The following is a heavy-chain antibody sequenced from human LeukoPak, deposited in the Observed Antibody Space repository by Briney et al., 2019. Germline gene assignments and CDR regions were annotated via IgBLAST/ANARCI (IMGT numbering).Heavy chain of an antibody. Sequence: PSETLSLTCAVYGGSFSGYYWSWLRQPPGKGLEWIGEINHSGSTNYNPSLKSRVTISVDTSKNQFSLKLSSVTAADTAVYYCAREVVGDFWSGYYTYYFDYWGQGTLVTVSS. CDR2: INHSGST. CDR1: GGSFSGYY. J-gene: IGHJ4*02. V-gene: IGHV4-34*01. CDR3: AREVVGDFWSGYYTYYFDY. D-gene: IGHD3-3*01.